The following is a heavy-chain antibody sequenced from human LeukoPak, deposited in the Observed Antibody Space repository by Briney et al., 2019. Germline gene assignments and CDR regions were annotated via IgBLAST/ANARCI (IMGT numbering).Heavy chain of an antibody. V-gene: IGHV1-46*01. CDR1: GYTLTELS. J-gene: IGHJ5*02. CDR3: ARDGESGSNWFDP. Sequence: ASVKVSCKVSGYTLTELSMHWVRQAPGQGLEWMGIINPSGGSTSYAQKFQGRVTMTRDTSTSTVYMELSSLRSEDTAVYYCARDGESGSNWFDPWGQGTLVTVSS. CDR2: INPSGGST. D-gene: IGHD2-21*01.